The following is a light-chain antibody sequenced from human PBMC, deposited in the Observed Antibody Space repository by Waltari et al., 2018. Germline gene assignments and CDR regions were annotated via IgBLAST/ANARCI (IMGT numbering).Light chain of an antibody. J-gene: IGKJ2*01. Sequence: EIVLTPSPDTLSLSPGESAPLSSWASQTINNNYLAWYQQKPGQAPRVLIYGGSTRATGIPGRFSGSGSGTQFTLTISRLESEDFAVYSCQQYGSSPYTFGQGTKLEIK. CDR1: QTINNNY. CDR2: GGS. CDR3: QQYGSSPYT. V-gene: IGKV3-20*01.